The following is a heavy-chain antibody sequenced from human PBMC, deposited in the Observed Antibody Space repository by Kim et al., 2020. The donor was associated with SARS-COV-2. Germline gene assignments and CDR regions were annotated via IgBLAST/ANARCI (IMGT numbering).Heavy chain of an antibody. V-gene: IGHV4-31*03. CDR2: ISYSGNS. CDR3: ARGQPLDY. Sequence: SETLSLTCSVSGGSIRSGGKFWTWIRQHPAKGLEWIGYISYSGNSHYSPSLRSRVSLSLQTSENQFSLELTSVTAADTAVYYCARGQPLDYWGQGILVTVSS. CDR1: GGSIRSGGKF. D-gene: IGHD2-2*01. J-gene: IGHJ4*02.